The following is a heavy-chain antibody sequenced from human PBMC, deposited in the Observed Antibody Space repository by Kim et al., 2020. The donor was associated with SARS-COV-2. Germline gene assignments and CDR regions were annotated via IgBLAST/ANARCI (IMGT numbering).Heavy chain of an antibody. J-gene: IGHJ6*02. CDR3: ARDRAINVVRGVDMDV. V-gene: IGHV3-20*04. CDR2: INWNGNII. D-gene: IGHD3-10*01. Sequence: GGSLRLSCAASGFTFDDYGVNWVRQAPGRGLEWVSGINWNGNIIGYADSVKGRFIISRDNAKNSLYLQMNSLRAEDTALYYCARDRAINVVRGVDMDVWGQGTTVTVSS. CDR1: GFTFDDYG.